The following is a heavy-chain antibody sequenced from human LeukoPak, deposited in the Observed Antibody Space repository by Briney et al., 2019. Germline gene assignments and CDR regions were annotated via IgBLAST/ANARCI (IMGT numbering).Heavy chain of an antibody. Sequence: GGSLRLSCAASGFTFSSYSMNWVRQAPGEGLEWGSYISSSSSTIYYADSVKGRFTISRDNAKNSLYLQMNSLRAEDTAVYYCARDLYYGSGSYYNLHGYWGQGTLVTVSS. CDR3: ARDLYYGSGSYYNLHGY. J-gene: IGHJ4*02. V-gene: IGHV3-48*01. CDR2: ISSSSSTI. CDR1: GFTFSSYS. D-gene: IGHD3-10*01.